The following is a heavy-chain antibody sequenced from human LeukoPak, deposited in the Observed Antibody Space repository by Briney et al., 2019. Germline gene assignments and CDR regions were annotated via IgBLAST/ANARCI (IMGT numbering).Heavy chain of an antibody. CDR2: IYYSGST. Sequence: SQTLSLTCTVSGGSLSSGDYYWSWVRQPPGNGLEWIGYIYYSGSTYYNPSLKSRVTISVDTSKNQFSLKLSSVTAADTALYYCARRRGSSGTIDYWGQGTLVTVSS. V-gene: IGHV4-30-4*01. J-gene: IGHJ4*02. CDR1: GGSLSSGDYY. D-gene: IGHD6-19*01. CDR3: ARRRGSSGTIDY.